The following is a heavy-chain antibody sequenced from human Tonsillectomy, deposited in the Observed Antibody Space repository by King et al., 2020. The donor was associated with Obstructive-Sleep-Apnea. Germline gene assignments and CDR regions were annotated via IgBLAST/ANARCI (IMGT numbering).Heavy chain of an antibody. Sequence: VQLVESGGGVVQPGKSLRLSCAASGLSFSSYAMHWVRQAPGKGLEWVAVISYDGSGKYYADSVKGRFTISRDNSKNTLYLQMNSLRPEDTSVYFCARGGRLIRGGNYFDYWGQGTLVTVSS. V-gene: IGHV3-30*04. D-gene: IGHD3-10*01. CDR2: ISYDGSGK. CDR1: GLSFSSYA. J-gene: IGHJ4*02. CDR3: ARGGRLIRGGNYFDY.